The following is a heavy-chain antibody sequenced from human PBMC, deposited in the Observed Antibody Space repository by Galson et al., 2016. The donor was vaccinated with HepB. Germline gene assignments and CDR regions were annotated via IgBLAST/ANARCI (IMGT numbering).Heavy chain of an antibody. D-gene: IGHD1-7*01. V-gene: IGHV3-53*04. Sequence: SLRLSCAASGFTVSNNYMTWVRQAPGKGLEWVSTIYSGGSTFYTDSVQGRFTIYRHNSKNTLYLQMDTLRPEDPAVYYCARDPGISGTTWGQGILVTVSS. CDR1: GFTVSNNY. CDR2: IYSGGST. J-gene: IGHJ5*02. CDR3: ARDPGISGTT.